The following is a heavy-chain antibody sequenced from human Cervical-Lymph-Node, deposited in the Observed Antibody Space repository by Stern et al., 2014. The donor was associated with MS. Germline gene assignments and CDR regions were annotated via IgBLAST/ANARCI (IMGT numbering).Heavy chain of an antibody. CDR1: GGSISTYY. J-gene: IGHJ4*02. Sequence: MKLVESGPGLVKPSETLSLTCTVSGGSISTYYWTWIRQPPGKGLEWIGYNSQTGSASYNPSLNSRVSISVDTSKRQFSLNLRSVTAADTAVYYCARVAYSGYDSRGAFDSWGQGTLVTVSS. CDR3: ARVAYSGYDSRGAFDS. D-gene: IGHD5-12*01. CDR2: NSQTGSA. V-gene: IGHV4-59*01.